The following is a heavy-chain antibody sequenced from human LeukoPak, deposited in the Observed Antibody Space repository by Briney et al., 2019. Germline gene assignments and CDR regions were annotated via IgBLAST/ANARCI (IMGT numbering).Heavy chain of an antibody. CDR2: ITNSGGRT. CDR1: GLTFRTYA. V-gene: IGHV3-23*01. Sequence: PGGSLRLSCAASGLTFRTYAMSWVRQAPGKGLEWVSGITNSGGRTDYADSVKGRFTISRDNSKNTLYLQMNSLRVEDTAVYYCAKSRLSSIVGYFQHWGQGTLVTVSS. CDR3: AKSRLSSIVGYFQH. J-gene: IGHJ1*01. D-gene: IGHD6-13*01.